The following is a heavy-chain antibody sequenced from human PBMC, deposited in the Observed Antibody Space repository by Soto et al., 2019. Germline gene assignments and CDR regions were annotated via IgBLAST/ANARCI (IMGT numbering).Heavy chain of an antibody. CDR3: ARDEVTGDDAFDI. J-gene: IGHJ3*02. D-gene: IGHD4-4*01. CDR2: IIPIFGTA. Sequence: GASVKVSCKASGGTFSSYAISWVRQAPGQGLEWMGGIIPIFGTANYAQKFQGRVTITADESTSTAYMELSSLRSEDTAVYYCARDEVTGDDAFDIWGQGTMVTVSS. CDR1: GGTFSSYA. V-gene: IGHV1-69*13.